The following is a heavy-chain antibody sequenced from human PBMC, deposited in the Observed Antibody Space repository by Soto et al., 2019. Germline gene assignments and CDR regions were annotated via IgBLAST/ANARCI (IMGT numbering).Heavy chain of an antibody. Sequence: ASVKVSCKASGYSFITYTMHWVRQAPGQRLEWMGWINGGNGYTRSAQTFQGRVTFTRDTSANTAYMELSSLRSEDTAVYYCARNRDGFINRPYWFFDLWGRGTLVTVSS. CDR2: INGGNGYT. CDR3: ARNRDGFINRPYWFFDL. J-gene: IGHJ2*01. CDR1: GYSFITYT. D-gene: IGHD5-12*01. V-gene: IGHV1-3*01.